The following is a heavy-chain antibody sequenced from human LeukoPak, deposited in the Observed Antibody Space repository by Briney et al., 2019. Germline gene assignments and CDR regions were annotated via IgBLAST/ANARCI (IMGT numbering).Heavy chain of an antibody. V-gene: IGHV3-13*01. CDR1: GFTFSSYD. CDR2: IGTAGDT. D-gene: IGHD2-2*02. Sequence: GGSLRLSCAASGFTFSSYDMHWVRQATGKGLEWVSAIGTAGDTYYPGSVKGRFTISRENAKNSLYLQMNSLRAGDTAVYYCARYCSSTSCDRGAYYYYGMDVWGQGTTVTVSS. CDR3: ARYCSSTSCDRGAYYYYGMDV. J-gene: IGHJ6*02.